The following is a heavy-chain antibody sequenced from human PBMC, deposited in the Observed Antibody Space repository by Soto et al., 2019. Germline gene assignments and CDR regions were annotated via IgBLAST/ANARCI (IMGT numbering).Heavy chain of an antibody. CDR2: VTPYKADT. D-gene: IGHD5-12*01. J-gene: IGHJ3*02. V-gene: IGHV1-18*04. Sequence: QAQLVQSGAEVKKSGASVRVSCKASGYTLTNYGVTWVRQAPGQGLEWLGRVTPYKADTNSAQNLQGRVTMATDTSTNTAYLELRSLRSADPAVYFCATDGPSNSGNLYAFDIWGQGTMVTVSA. CDR3: ATDGPSNSGNLYAFDI. CDR1: GYTLTNYG.